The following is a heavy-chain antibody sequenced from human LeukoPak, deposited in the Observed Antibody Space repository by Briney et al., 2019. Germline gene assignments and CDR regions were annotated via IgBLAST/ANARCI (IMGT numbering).Heavy chain of an antibody. D-gene: IGHD1-26*01. Sequence: GGSLRLSCAASGFTFSSYSMNWVRQAPGKGLEWVSAISGSGGSTYYADSVKGRFTISRDNSKNTLYLQMNSLRAEDTAVYYCAKGALVIVVATDFCDYWGQGTLVTVSS. CDR2: ISGSGGST. CDR3: AKGALVIVVATDFCDY. J-gene: IGHJ4*02. V-gene: IGHV3-23*01. CDR1: GFTFSSYS.